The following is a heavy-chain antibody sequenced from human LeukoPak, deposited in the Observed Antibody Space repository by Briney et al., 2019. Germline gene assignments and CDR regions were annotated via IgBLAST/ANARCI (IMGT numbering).Heavy chain of an antibody. CDR1: VCTFSSYT. CDR3: ARGSSGSDYDYHGMDV. V-gene: IGHV1-69*02. J-gene: IGHJ6*02. Sequence: GTSVKLSCKASVCTFSSYTISWVRQAPGQGLEWMVRSIPILGIANYAQKFQGRVTITADKSTSTAYMELSSLRSEVTAVYYCARGSSGSDYDYHGMDVWGQGTKVTVSS. CDR2: SIPILGIA. D-gene: IGHD3-22*01.